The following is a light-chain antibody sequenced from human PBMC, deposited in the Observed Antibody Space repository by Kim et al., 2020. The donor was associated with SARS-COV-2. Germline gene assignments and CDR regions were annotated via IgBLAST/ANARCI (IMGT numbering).Light chain of an antibody. J-gene: IGLJ2*01. CDR3: AAWDDRLNAVV. CDR1: RSNIGNNV. Sequence: RQRVTISCSGSRSNIGNNVVNWYQQLPGRAPKLLIYYDDLLPSGVSDRFSAYKSGTSASLAISGLQSDDEADYYCAAWDDRLNAVVFGGGTQLTVL. CDR2: YDD. V-gene: IGLV1-36*01.